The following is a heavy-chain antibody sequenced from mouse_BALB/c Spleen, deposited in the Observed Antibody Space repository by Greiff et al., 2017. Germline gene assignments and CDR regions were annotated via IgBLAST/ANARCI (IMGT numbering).Heavy chain of an antibody. Sequence: EVQLQESGGGLVKPGGSLKLSCAASGFTFSSYTMSWVRQTPEKRLEWVATISSGGSYTYYPDSVKGRFTISRDNAKNTLYLQMSSLKSEDTAMYYCTRDQDYDYWGQGTTLTVSS. D-gene: IGHD2-4*01. J-gene: IGHJ2*01. CDR3: TRDQDYDY. CDR2: ISSGGSYT. V-gene: IGHV5-6-4*01. CDR1: GFTFSSYT.